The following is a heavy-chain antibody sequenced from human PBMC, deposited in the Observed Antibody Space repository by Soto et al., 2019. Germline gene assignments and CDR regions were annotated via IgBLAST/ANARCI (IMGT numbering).Heavy chain of an antibody. J-gene: IGHJ4*02. Sequence: QVQLQESGPGLVKPSQTLSLTCTVSGGSISSGGYYWSWIRQHPGKGLEWIGYIYYSGSTYYNPSLKGRVTISVDTSKNQFSLKLSSVTAADTAVYYCACGGSGSPLSPYYFDYWGQGTLVTVSS. CDR1: GGSISSGGYY. D-gene: IGHD3-10*01. V-gene: IGHV4-31*03. CDR2: IYYSGST. CDR3: ACGGSGSPLSPYYFDY.